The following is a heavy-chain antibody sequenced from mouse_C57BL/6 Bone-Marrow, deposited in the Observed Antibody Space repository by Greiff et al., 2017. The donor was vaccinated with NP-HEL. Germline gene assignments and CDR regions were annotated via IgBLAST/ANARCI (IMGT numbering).Heavy chain of an antibody. Sequence: EVQVVESGPGLVKPSQSLSLTCSVTGYSITSGYYWNWIRQFPGNKLEWMGYISYDGSNNYNPSLKNRISITRDTSKNQFFLKLNSVTTEDTATYYCARVWSWFAYWGQGTLVTVSA. CDR1: GYSITSGYY. CDR2: ISYDGSN. CDR3: ARVWSWFAY. V-gene: IGHV3-6*01. J-gene: IGHJ3*01.